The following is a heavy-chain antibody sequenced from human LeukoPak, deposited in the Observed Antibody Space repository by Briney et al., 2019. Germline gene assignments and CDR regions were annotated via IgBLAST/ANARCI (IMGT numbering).Heavy chain of an antibody. J-gene: IGHJ4*02. CDR2: IKQDGSEK. D-gene: IGHD3-10*01. CDR3: ARGLLGSSIY. Sequence: PGGSLRLSCTASGFTFNNHAMNWVRQAPGKGLEWVANIKQDGSEKYYVDSVKGRFTISRDNAKNSLYLQMNSLRAEDTAVYYCARGLLGSSIYWGQGTLVTVSS. CDR1: GFTFNNHA. V-gene: IGHV3-7*01.